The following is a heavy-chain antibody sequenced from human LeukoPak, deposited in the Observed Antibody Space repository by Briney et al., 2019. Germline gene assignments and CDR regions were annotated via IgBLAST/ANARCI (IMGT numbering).Heavy chain of an antibody. Sequence: GGSLRLSCVASGLTFSNAWMTWVRQAPGKGLEWVGLIRSKTDGGTTDYAAPLKDRFTILRDDSKSTLFLQMNSLNADDTAVYYCATDPATEARHLWGQGTTVPVSS. CDR2: IRSKTDGGTT. J-gene: IGHJ3*01. V-gene: IGHV3-15*01. CDR1: GLTFSNAW. CDR3: ATDPATEARHL.